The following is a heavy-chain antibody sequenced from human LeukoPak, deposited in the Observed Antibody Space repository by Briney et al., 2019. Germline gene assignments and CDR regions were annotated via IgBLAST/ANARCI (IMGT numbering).Heavy chain of an antibody. CDR2: ISYDGSKE. CDR3: ERVYWTEEYGGYKPPAY. V-gene: IGHV3-30*10. Sequence: PGGSLRLSCQVSGFTFRRYALHWVRQAPVKGLEWVAVISYDGSKEEYRDAVKGRFTISRDNSKNTLYLQMNSLRVEDTAVYYCERVYWTEEYGGYKPPAYWGQGTLVTVSS. CDR1: GFTFRRYA. D-gene: IGHD4-23*01. J-gene: IGHJ1*01.